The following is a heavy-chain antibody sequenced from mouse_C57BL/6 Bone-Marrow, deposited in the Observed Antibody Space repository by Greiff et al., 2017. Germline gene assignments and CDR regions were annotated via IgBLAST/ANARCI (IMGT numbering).Heavy chain of an antibody. J-gene: IGHJ4*01. CDR1: GYTFTEYT. CDR2: FYPGRGSI. V-gene: IGHV1-62-2*01. Sequence: VQLQQSGAELVKPGASVKLSCKASGYTFTEYTIHWVKQRSGQGLEWIGWFYPGRGSIKYNEKFKDKDTLTADKSSSTVYMELSRLTSKDSAVYFCAKHEGDYGNYCCAMDYWGQGTSVTVSS. CDR3: AKHEGDYGNYCCAMDY. D-gene: IGHD2-1*01.